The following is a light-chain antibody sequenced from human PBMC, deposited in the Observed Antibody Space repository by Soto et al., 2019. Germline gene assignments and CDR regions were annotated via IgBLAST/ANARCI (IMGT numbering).Light chain of an antibody. V-gene: IGLV2-14*01. CDR1: SSDVGGYNY. CDR2: DVR. J-gene: IGLJ2*01. Sequence: QSVLTQPASVSGSPGQSITISCTGTSSDVGGYNYVSWYQQHPGKAPKLMIYDVRNRPSGVSNRFSGSKSGNTASLTISGLQAEDEADYYYSSYTSSSIVIFGGGTKLTVL. CDR3: SSYTSSSIVI.